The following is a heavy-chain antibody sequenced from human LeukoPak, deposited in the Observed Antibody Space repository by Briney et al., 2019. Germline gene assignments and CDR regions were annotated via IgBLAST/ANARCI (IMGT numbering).Heavy chain of an antibody. V-gene: IGHV4-4*07. CDR2: IYTSGST. D-gene: IGHD3-22*01. J-gene: IGHJ3*02. Sequence: SETLSLTCTVSGGSISGYYWSWIRQPAGKGLEWIGRIYTSGSTNYNPSLKSRVTMSVDTSKNQFSLKLSSVTAADTAVYYCARDYYYDSSGYYIDAFDIWGQGTMVTVSS. CDR3: ARDYYYDSSGYYIDAFDI. CDR1: GGSISGYY.